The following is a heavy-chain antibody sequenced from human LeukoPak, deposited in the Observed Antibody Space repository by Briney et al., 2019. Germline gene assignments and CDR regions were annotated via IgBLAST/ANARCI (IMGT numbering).Heavy chain of an antibody. J-gene: IGHJ4*02. CDR1: GFTFTKYW. CDR3: ARGLDCRSTSCYLDN. D-gene: IGHD2-2*01. V-gene: IGHV3-7*01. Sequence: PGGSLRLSCAASGFTFTKYWMTCVRQAPGEGLEWVANIKQDGSEKFYVDSVKGRFTISRDNAKNSMDLQINSLGAEDTAVYYCARGLDCRSTSCYLDNWGQGTLVTVSS. CDR2: IKQDGSEK.